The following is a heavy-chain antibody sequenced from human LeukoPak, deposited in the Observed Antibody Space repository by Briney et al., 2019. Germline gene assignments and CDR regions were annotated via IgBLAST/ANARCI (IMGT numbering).Heavy chain of an antibody. J-gene: IGHJ5*02. V-gene: IGHV3-7*01. Sequence: GGSLRLSCAASGFTFSAYWMSWVRQTPGKGLEWVANIKQDGSEEYYVDSVKGRFTISRDNAKNTLYLQMDSLRAEDTAVYYCARATLSKYYDFWSGYEDWFDPWGQGTLVTVSS. D-gene: IGHD3-3*01. CDR1: GFTFSAYW. CDR3: ARATLSKYYDFWSGYEDWFDP. CDR2: IKQDGSEE.